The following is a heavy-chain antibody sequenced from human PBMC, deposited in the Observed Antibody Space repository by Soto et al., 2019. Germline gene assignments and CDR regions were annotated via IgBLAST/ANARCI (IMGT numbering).Heavy chain of an antibody. CDR2: INHSGST. J-gene: IGHJ3*02. V-gene: IGHV4-34*01. CDR1: GGSFSGYY. D-gene: IGHD2-2*01. CDR3: ARGREDIAVVPAAYAFDI. Sequence: PSETLSLTCAVYGGSFSGYYWSWIRQPPGKGLEWIGEINHSGSTNYNPSLKSRVTISVDTSKNQFSLKLSSVTAADTAVYYCARGREDIAVVPAAYAFDIWGQGTMVTVSS.